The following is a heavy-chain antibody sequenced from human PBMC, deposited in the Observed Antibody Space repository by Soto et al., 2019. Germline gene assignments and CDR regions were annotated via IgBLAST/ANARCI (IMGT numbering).Heavy chain of an antibody. CDR2: IISIFGTA. CDR3: ARLCSGTYCGVVDI. V-gene: IGHV1-69*01. J-gene: IGHJ3*02. D-gene: IGHD2-21*01. Sequence: QVQLVQSGAEVKKPGSSVKVSCKASGGTFSSYAISWVRQAPGQGLEWMGGIISIFGTANYAQKFQGRVTMTADESTSTAYMELSSLRSEDTAVHYCARLCSGTYCGVVDIWGQGTMVTVSS. CDR1: GGTFSSYA.